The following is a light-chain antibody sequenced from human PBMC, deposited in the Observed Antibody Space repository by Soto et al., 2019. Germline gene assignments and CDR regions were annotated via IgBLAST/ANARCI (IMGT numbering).Light chain of an antibody. CDR3: QSYDSSLSGSV. V-gene: IGLV1-40*01. CDR1: SSNIGAGYD. J-gene: IGLJ2*01. CDR2: GNN. Sequence: QSVLTQPPSVSGAPGQRVTISCTGSSSNIGAGYDVHWYQQLPGTPPKLLIYGNNNRPSGVPDRFSGSKYGASGSLAITGLQAEDEADYYCQSYDSSLSGSVFGGGTQLTVL.